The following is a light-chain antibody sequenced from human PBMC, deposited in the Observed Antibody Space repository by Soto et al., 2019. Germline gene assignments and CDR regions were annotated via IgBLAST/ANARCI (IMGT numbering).Light chain of an antibody. V-gene: IGKV3-20*01. CDR2: GAS. J-gene: IGKJ1*01. CDR3: QLYGSSART. CDR1: QTVSSNS. Sequence: EIVLTQSPGNLSLSPGERATLSCRASQTVSSNSLAWYHQKPGQAPRLLIYGASSRATGIPDRFSGSGSGTDFTLTISRLEPEDFAVYYCQLYGSSARTFGQGTKVEIK.